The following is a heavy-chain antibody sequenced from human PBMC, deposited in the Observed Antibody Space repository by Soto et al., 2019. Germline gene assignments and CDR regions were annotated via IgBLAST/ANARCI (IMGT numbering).Heavy chain of an antibody. CDR2: IYYSGST. V-gene: IGHV4-59*01. D-gene: IGHD4-17*01. Sequence: SETLSLTCTVSGGSISSYYWSWIRQPPGKGLEWIGYIYYSGSTNYNPSLKSRVTISVDTSKNQFSLKLSSVTAADTAVYYCARGFGYGDYVGNAFDIWGQGTMVTVSS. CDR3: ARGFGYGDYVGNAFDI. CDR1: GGSISSYY. J-gene: IGHJ3*02.